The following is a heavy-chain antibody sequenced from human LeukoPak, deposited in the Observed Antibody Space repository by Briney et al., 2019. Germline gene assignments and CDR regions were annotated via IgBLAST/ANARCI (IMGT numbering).Heavy chain of an antibody. Sequence: GGSLRLSCAASQFTFSDYTMSWVRRAPGKGLEWVSSISTRSDYIYYAESVKGRFTNSRDNAKNSLYLQMNCLRAEDTAVYYCARYVYGVVTSFDYWGQGTLVTVSS. J-gene: IGHJ4*02. CDR1: QFTFSDYT. V-gene: IGHV3-21*01. D-gene: IGHD3-3*01. CDR2: ISTRSDYI. CDR3: ARYVYGVVTSFDY.